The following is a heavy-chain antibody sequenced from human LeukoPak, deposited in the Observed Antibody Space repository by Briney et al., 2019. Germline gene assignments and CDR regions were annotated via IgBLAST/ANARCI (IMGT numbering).Heavy chain of an antibody. D-gene: IGHD1-26*01. CDR2: ISAYNGNT. CDR1: GYTFTSYG. CDR3: ARALLSGSYPDY. J-gene: IGHJ4*02. V-gene: IGHV1-18*01. Sequence: VASVKVSCKASGYTFTSYGISWVRQAPGQGLEWMGWISAYNGNTNYAQKLQGRVTMATDTSTSTAYMELRSLRSDDTAVYYCARALLSGSYPDYWGQGTLVTASS.